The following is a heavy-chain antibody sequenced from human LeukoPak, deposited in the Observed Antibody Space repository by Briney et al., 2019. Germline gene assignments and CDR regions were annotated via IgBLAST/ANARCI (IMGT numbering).Heavy chain of an antibody. CDR1: GYTFTSYG. Sequence: GASVKVSCEASGYTFTSYGISWVRQAPGQGLEWMGWISAYNGNTNYAQKLQGRVTMTTDTSTSTAYMELRSLRSDDTAVYYCARNYDFWSGCSNHYYGMDVWGQGTTVTVSS. CDR2: ISAYNGNT. J-gene: IGHJ6*02. CDR3: ARNYDFWSGCSNHYYGMDV. V-gene: IGHV1-18*01. D-gene: IGHD3-3*01.